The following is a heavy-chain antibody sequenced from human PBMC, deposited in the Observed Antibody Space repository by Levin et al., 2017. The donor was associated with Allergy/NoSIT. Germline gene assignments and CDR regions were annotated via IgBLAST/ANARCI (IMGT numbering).Heavy chain of an antibody. Sequence: MAGGSLRLSCAASGFTFSSYSMNWVRQAPGKGLEWVSSISSSSSYIYYADSVKGRFTISRDNAKNSLYLQMNSLRAEDTAVYYCAPQPGYCSGGSCYSVLDYWGQGTLVTVSS. V-gene: IGHV3-21*01. D-gene: IGHD2-15*01. J-gene: IGHJ4*02. CDR2: ISSSSSYI. CDR3: APQPGYCSGGSCYSVLDY. CDR1: GFTFSSYS.